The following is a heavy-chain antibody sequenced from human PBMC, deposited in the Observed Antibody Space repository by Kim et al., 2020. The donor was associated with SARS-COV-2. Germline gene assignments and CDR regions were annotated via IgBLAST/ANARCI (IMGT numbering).Heavy chain of an antibody. CDR3: SRNKVGSSETTFDY. V-gene: IGHV4-4*08. J-gene: IGHJ4*01. CDR2: IYSSGST. Sequence: SETLSLTCTVSGGSIIDYYWSWIRQPPGKGLEWVWHIYSSGSTINNPSPKNRVTITVDTSKNKSPLRLKYVTAAETAAAYYSRNKVGSSETTFDY. D-gene: IGHD6-13*01. CDR1: GGSIIDYY.